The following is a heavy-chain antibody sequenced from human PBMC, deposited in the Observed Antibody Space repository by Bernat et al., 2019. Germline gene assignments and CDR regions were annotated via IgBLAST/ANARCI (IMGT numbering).Heavy chain of an antibody. V-gene: IGHV3-23*01. CDR3: AKGIVVVVAATPVYFDY. CDR2: ISGSGGST. CDR1: GFTFSSYA. Sequence: EVQLLESGGGLVQPGGSLRLSCAASGFTFSSYAMSWVRQAPGKGLEWVSAISGSGGSTCYADSVKGRFTISRDNSKNTLYLQMNSLRAEDTAVYYCAKGIVVVVAATPVYFDYWGQGTLVTVSS. D-gene: IGHD2-15*01. J-gene: IGHJ4*02.